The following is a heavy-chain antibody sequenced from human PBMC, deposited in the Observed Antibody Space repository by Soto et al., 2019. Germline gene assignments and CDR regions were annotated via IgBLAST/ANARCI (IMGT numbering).Heavy chain of an antibody. CDR2: IKSESEGGTA. CDR3: TPYNYYGLDV. D-gene: IGHD1-1*01. V-gene: IGHV3-15*01. J-gene: IGHJ6*02. Sequence: DVKLVESGGGLVKPGGSLRLTCEASGFPFNYAWMSWVRQAPGKGLEWIGRIKSESEGGTADYSAPVKGRFTISRDDSKNTLYLQLSSLRVEDTAVYYCTPYNYYGLDVWGQGTTVTVSS. CDR1: GFPFNYAW.